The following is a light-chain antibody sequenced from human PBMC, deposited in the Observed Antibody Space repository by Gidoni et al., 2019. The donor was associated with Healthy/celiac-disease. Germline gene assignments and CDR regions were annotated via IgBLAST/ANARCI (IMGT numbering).Light chain of an antibody. CDR2: AAS. CDR1: PSISSY. J-gene: IGKJ4*01. V-gene: IGKV1-39*01. CDR3: QQSYSTPLT. Sequence: IQMPQSPSPLSASVGDRVTITSRASPSISSYLNWYQQKPGKAPKLLLYAASSLKSGAPSRFSGSGSGTDFTLTISSLQPEDFATYYCQQSYSTPLTFGGGTKVEIK.